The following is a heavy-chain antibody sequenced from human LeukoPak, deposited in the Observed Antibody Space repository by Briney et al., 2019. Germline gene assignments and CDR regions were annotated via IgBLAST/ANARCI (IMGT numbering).Heavy chain of an antibody. CDR1: GFTVSSNY. V-gene: IGHV3-53*01. Sequence: PGGSLRLSCAASGFTVSSNYMSWVRQAPGKGLEWVSVIYSGGSTYYADSVKGRFTISRDNSKNTLYLQMNSLRAEDTAVYYCARTHGSGSYYNVWSYYYYMDVWGKGTTVTVSS. J-gene: IGHJ6*03. CDR3: ARTHGSGSYYNVWSYYYYMDV. D-gene: IGHD3-10*01. CDR2: IYSGGST.